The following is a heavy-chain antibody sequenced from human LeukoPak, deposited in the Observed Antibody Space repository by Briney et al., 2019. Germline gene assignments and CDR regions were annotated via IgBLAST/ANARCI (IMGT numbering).Heavy chain of an antibody. Sequence: GESLKISCKDSGYSFTNYWIVWVRQMPEKGLEWMGIIYPSDSDTRYSPSFQGQVTISADKSISTAYLQWNSLKASDTAMYYCARRHKRGAYSYAVDYWGQGTLVTVSS. J-gene: IGHJ4*02. CDR2: IYPSDSDT. CDR3: ARRHKRGAYSYAVDY. V-gene: IGHV5-51*01. CDR1: GYSFTNYW. D-gene: IGHD5-18*01.